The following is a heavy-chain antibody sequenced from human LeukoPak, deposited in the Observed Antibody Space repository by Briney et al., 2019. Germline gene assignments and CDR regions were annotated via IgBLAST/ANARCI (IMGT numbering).Heavy chain of an antibody. CDR2: ISSSGSTI. CDR1: GFTFSSYE. CDR3: ARDTYYDSSGYYRPYYMDV. Sequence: GGSLRLSCAASGFTFSSYEMNWVRQAPGKGLEWVSYISSSGSTIYYADSVKGRFTISRDNAKNTLYLQMNSLRAEDTAVYYCARDTYYDSSGYYRPYYMDVWGKGTTVTVSS. J-gene: IGHJ6*03. V-gene: IGHV3-48*03. D-gene: IGHD3-22*01.